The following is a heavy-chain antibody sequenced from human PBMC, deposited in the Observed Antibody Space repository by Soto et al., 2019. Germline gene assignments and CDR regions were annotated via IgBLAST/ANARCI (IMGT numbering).Heavy chain of an antibody. J-gene: IGHJ2*01. CDR3: TRHPASAYSYGSRYFDL. CDR1: GFTFSGSA. Sequence: GGSLRLSCAASGFTFSGSAMHWVRQASGKGLEWVGRIRSKANSYATAYAASVKGRFTISRDDSKNTAYLQMNSLKTEDTAVYYCTRHPASAYSYGSRYFDLWGRGTLVTVSS. D-gene: IGHD5-18*01. CDR2: IRSKANSYAT. V-gene: IGHV3-73*01.